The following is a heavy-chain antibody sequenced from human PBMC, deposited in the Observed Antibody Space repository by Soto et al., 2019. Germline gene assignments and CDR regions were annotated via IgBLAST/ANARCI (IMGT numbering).Heavy chain of an antibody. CDR3: AREVLRYYYDSSGYYYDY. D-gene: IGHD3-22*01. V-gene: IGHV4-30-4*01. J-gene: IGHJ4*02. Sequence: SETLSLTCTVSGGSISSGDYYWSWIRQPPGKGLEWIGYIYYSGSTYYNPSLKSRVTRSGDTSKNQFSLKRSAVTAADTAVYYCAREVLRYYYDSSGYYYDYWGQGTLVTRLL. CDR1: GGSISSGDYY. CDR2: IYYSGST.